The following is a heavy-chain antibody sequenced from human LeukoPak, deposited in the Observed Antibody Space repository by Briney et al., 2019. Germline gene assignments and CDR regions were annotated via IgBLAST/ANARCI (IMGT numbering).Heavy chain of an antibody. V-gene: IGHV3-23*01. CDR1: GFTFSSDA. J-gene: IGHJ4*02. Sequence: GGTLRLSCAASGFTFSSDAMSWVRQAPGKGLEWVSDISGSGGSTYNTDPARGRFTISKANSKNTPYLQMYSPRAENTAVYYCANRRECGGYEPYYFAYWGEGTLVTVSS. D-gene: IGHD5-12*01. CDR3: ANRRECGGYEPYYFAY. CDR2: ISGSGGST.